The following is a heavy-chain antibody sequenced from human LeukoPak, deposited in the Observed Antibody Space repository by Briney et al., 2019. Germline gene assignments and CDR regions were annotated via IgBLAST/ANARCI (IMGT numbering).Heavy chain of an antibody. Sequence: KAGGSLRLSCIAYGFTFSDYYMSWIRQVPGRGLECVSHISNSGSSIYYADSVKGRFTISRDNGKNSLFLQMNSLRVEDTAVYYCVRGPSDSSLPGYWGQGTLVTVSS. CDR1: GFTFSDYY. D-gene: IGHD3-22*01. CDR2: ISNSGSSI. CDR3: VRGPSDSSLPGY. V-gene: IGHV3-11*01. J-gene: IGHJ4*02.